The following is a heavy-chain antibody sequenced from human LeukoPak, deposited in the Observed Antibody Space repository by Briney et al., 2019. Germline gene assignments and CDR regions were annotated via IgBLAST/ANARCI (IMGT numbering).Heavy chain of an antibody. CDR1: GYSFTSYW. D-gene: IGHD3-16*02. J-gene: IGHJ3*02. CDR3: ARHYRVVPWPNDAFDI. V-gene: IGHV5-51*01. CDR2: IYPGDSDT. Sequence: GESLKISCKGSGYSFTSYWIGWVRQMPGKGLEWMGIIYPGDSDTRCSPSFQGQVTISADKSISTAYLQWSSLKASDTAMYYCARHYRVVPWPNDAFDIWGQGTMVTVSS.